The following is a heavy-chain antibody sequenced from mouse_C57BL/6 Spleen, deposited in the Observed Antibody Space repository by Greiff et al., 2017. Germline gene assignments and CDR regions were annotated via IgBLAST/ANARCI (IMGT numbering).Heavy chain of an antibody. V-gene: IGHV1-69*01. CDR1: GYTFTSYW. Sequence: QVQLQQPGAELVMPGASVKLSCTASGYTFTSYWMHWVKQRPGQGLEWIGEIAPSDSYTNYNQKFKGKFTLTVDKSSSTAYMQLSSLTSEDSAVYYCASYDYGSSYRYFDVWGTGTTVTVSS. D-gene: IGHD1-1*01. CDR3: ASYDYGSSYRYFDV. CDR2: IAPSDSYT. J-gene: IGHJ1*03.